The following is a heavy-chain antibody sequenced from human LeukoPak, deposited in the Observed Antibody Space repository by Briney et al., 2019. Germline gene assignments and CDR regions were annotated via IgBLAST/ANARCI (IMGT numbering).Heavy chain of an antibody. Sequence: GGTLRLSCAASGFTFSSYGMHWVRQAPGKGLEWVAVISYDGSNKDYADSVKGRFTISRDNSKNTLYLQMNSLRAEDTAVYYCAKERRFGVIDYWGQGTLVTVSS. D-gene: IGHD3-10*01. V-gene: IGHV3-30*18. J-gene: IGHJ4*02. CDR3: AKERRFGVIDY. CDR1: GFTFSSYG. CDR2: ISYDGSNK.